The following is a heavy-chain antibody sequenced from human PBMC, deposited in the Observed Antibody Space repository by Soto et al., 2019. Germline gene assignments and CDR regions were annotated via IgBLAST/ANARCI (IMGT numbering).Heavy chain of an antibody. V-gene: IGHV4-39*01. J-gene: IGHJ4*02. Sequence: PSETLSLTCTVSGGSISSSSYYWGWIRQPPGKGLEWIGSIYYSGSTYYNPSLKSRVTIPVDTSKNQFSLKLSSVTAADTAVYYCARQQWLVGEYYFDYWGQGTLVTVSS. D-gene: IGHD6-19*01. CDR3: ARQQWLVGEYYFDY. CDR2: IYYSGST. CDR1: GGSISSSSYY.